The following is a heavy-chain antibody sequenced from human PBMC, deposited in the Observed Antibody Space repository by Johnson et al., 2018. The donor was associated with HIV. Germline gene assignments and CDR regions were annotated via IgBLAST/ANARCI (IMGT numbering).Heavy chain of an antibody. V-gene: IGHV3-7*01. CDR1: GFTFSSYA. CDR2: IKQDGSKK. J-gene: IGHJ3*02. D-gene: IGHD6-19*01. CDR3: SSGDVFNI. Sequence: VQLAESGGGLVQPGRSLRLSCAASGFTFSSYAMHWVRQAPGKGLEWVANIKQDGSKKNYVDSVKGRFTISRDNAMNSVYLQMNSLRAEDTGVYYCSSGDVFNIWGQGTMVTVSS.